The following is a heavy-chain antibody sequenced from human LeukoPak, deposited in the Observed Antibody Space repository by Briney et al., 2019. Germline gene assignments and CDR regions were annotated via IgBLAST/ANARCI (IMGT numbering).Heavy chain of an antibody. Sequence: SSQTLSLTCAISGDSVSSNSVTWDWIRHSPSRGREWLGRTYYRSKWYNDYAVFVKSRITVTPDTSKNQFSLQLNYVTPEDSAVYYGGRSSTWAYDNWGQGTLVTVSS. D-gene: IGHD3-16*01. CDR3: GRSSTWAYDN. V-gene: IGHV6-1*01. CDR2: TYYRSKWYN. CDR1: GDSVSSNSVT. J-gene: IGHJ4*02.